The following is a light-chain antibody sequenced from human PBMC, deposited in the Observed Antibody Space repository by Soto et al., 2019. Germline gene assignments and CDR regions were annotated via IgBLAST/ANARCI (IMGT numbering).Light chain of an antibody. CDR3: QHYNSYSEA. J-gene: IGKJ1*01. Sequence: DIQMTQSPSTLSGAVGHRVTITCRASQGISSLLAWYQQKPGKAPMLLIHAASTLQSGVPSRFSGSGAGTEFPLTISSLHADDFATYYCQHYNSYSEAFGHGTKVDIK. CDR1: QGISSL. V-gene: IGKV1-9*01. CDR2: AAS.